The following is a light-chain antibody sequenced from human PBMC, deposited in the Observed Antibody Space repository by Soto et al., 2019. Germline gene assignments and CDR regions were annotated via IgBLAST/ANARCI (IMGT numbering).Light chain of an antibody. CDR1: QSISSW. V-gene: IGKV1-5*03. CDR3: QHLQT. J-gene: IGKJ1*01. Sequence: DIQMTQSPSTLSASVGDRVTITCRASQSISSWLAWYQQKPGKAPKVLIYKASSLESGVPSRFSGSGSGTEFTLTISTLQPDDFAAYYCQHLQTFGQGTKVEIK. CDR2: KAS.